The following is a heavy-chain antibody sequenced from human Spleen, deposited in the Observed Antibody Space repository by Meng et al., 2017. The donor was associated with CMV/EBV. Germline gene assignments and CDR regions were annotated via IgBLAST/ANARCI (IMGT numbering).Heavy chain of an antibody. V-gene: IGHV4-31*03. Sequence: SETLSLTCSVSGDSMASGSYFWNWSRQHPGKGREWIGNIYHSGKTDYNPSLQSRLVISVDTSKNQSSLMLTSLTAADTAVYYCARSYLGFGDLSYLVFDYWGRGTLVTVSS. CDR3: ARSYLGFGDLSYLVFDY. D-gene: IGHD3-10*01. CDR2: IYHSGKT. CDR1: GDSMASGSYF. J-gene: IGHJ4*01.